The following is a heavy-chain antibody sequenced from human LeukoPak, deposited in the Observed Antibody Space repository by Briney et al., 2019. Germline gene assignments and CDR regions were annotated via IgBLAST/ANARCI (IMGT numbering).Heavy chain of an antibody. CDR3: AKGRELLYTPDFDY. Sequence: PGGSLRLSCAASGFTFDDYAMHWVRQAPGKGLEWVSGISWNSGSIGYADSVKGRFTISRDNAKNSLYLQMNSLRAEDTALYYCAKGRELLYTPDFDYWGQGTLVTVSS. CDR2: ISWNSGSI. D-gene: IGHD3-10*01. J-gene: IGHJ4*02. V-gene: IGHV3-9*01. CDR1: GFTFDDYA.